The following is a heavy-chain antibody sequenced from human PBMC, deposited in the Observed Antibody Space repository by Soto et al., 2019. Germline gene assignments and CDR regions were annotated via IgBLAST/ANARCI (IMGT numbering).Heavy chain of an antibody. V-gene: IGHV3-30-3*01. Sequence: GGSLRLSCAASGFTFSSYAMHWVRQAPGKGLEWVAVISYDGSNKYYADSVKGRFTISRDNSKNTLYLQMNSLRAEDTAVYYCASNRYCSSTSCRGRYEFDLWGRGTLVTVSS. CDR3: ASNRYCSSTSCRGRYEFDL. CDR1: GFTFSSYA. CDR2: ISYDGSNK. D-gene: IGHD2-2*01. J-gene: IGHJ2*01.